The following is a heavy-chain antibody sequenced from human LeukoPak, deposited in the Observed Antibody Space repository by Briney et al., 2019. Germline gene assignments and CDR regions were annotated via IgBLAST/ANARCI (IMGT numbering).Heavy chain of an antibody. Sequence: PEASVKVSCKASGYTFTGYYMHWVRQAPGQGLEWMGRINPNSGGTNYAQKFQGRVTMTRDTSTSTLYMELSSLRSDDTAVYYCARDGGYCSTTSCYAFYWGQGTPVTVSS. J-gene: IGHJ4*02. CDR1: GYTFTGYY. CDR2: INPNSGGT. D-gene: IGHD2-2*01. CDR3: ARDGGYCSTTSCYAFY. V-gene: IGHV1-2*06.